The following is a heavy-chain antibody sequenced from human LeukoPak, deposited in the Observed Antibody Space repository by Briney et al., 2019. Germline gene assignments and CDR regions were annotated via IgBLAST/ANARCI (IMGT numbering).Heavy chain of an antibody. Sequence: PSETLSLTCTVSAGSVSSGSYYWSWIRQPPGKGLEWIGYIYYSGSTTYNPSLKSRVTMSVDTSKNKFSLKLNSLTAADTAAYYCARVPISTTARGYFDYWGQGTLVTVSS. CDR2: IYYSGST. J-gene: IGHJ4*02. CDR3: ARVPISTTARGYFDY. CDR1: AGSVSSGSYY. V-gene: IGHV4-61*01. D-gene: IGHD4-17*01.